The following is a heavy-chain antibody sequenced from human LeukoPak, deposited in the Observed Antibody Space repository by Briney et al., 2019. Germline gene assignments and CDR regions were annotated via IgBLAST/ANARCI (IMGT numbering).Heavy chain of an antibody. J-gene: IGHJ4*02. Sequence: PGGSLRLSCAASGFVFRSYYMSWYRQAPGKGLEWVANIKQGGSEIYYVDSVKGRFSVSRDNSKNSLYLQMDSLRGEDTALYYCARVKGSYFEYWGPGSLVTVSS. CDR1: GFVFRSYY. V-gene: IGHV3-7*01. CDR2: IKQGGSEI. CDR3: ARVKGSYFEY. D-gene: IGHD6-6*01.